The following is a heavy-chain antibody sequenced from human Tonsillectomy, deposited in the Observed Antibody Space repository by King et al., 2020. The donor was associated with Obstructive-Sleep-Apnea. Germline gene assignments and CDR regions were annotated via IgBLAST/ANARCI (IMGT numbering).Heavy chain of an antibody. V-gene: IGHV5-51*01. Sequence: VQLVESGAEVKMPGESLKISCKGSGYSFTTYWIGWVRQMPGKGLEWMGIIYPGGDSDTRYSPSFQGQVTISADKSVNTAYLQWSRLKASDTAMYYCARLSVTIDYWGQGTLVTVSS. D-gene: IGHD4-17*01. J-gene: IGHJ4*02. CDR2: IYPGGDSDT. CDR1: GYSFTTYW. CDR3: ARLSVTIDY.